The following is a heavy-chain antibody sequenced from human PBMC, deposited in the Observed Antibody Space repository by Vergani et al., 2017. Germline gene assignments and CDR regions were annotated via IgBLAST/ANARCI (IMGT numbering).Heavy chain of an antibody. D-gene: IGHD6-25*01. CDR2: ISSGSTYT. Sequence: EVQLVESGGGLVQPGGSLRLSCAASGFTFSNYSMNWVRQAPGKGLEWVSSISSGSTYTFYADSVKDRFTISRDNAKSTLYLHMSSLRAEDTAIYYCARDGEKVGYRRHNYLDFWGQGTLVTVSS. J-gene: IGHJ4*02. CDR1: GFTFSNYS. CDR3: ARDGEKVGYRRHNYLDF. V-gene: IGHV3-21*06.